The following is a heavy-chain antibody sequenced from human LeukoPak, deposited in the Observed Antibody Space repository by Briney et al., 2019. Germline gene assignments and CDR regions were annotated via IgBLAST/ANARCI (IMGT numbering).Heavy chain of an antibody. D-gene: IGHD3-10*02. J-gene: IGHJ4*02. CDR2: INPNSGGT. CDR1: GYTFTGYY. Sequence: ASVKVSCKASGYTFTGYYMHWVRQAPGPGLEWMGRINPNSGGTNYAQKFQGRVTMTRDTSISTAYMELSRLRSDDTAVYYCARDMSPENSQIDYWGQGTLVTVSS. CDR3: ARDMSPENSQIDY. V-gene: IGHV1-2*06.